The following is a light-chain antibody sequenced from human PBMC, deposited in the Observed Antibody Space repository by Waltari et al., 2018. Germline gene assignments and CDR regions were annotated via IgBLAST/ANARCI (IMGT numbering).Light chain of an antibody. J-gene: IGKJ1*01. CDR3: QQANSFPWT. CDR2: DAS. CDR1: RDINNY. Sequence: DIQMTQSPSSLSASVGDRVTITCQASRDINNYLNWYQQKPGKAPKHLIYDASTLETGVPSRFSGSGSGTDFTLTISSLQPEDFATYYCQQANSFPWTFGQGTKVEIK. V-gene: IGKV1-33*01.